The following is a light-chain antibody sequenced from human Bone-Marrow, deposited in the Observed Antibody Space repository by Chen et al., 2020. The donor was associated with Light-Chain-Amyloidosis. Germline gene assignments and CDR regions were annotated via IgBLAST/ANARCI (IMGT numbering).Light chain of an antibody. CDR1: QTIGTY. CDR3: QQTYNIPWT. CDR2: GAS. J-gene: IGKJ1*01. Sequence: QMTQSPSSLSASVGDKVTFTCRANQTIGTYLNWYQQKPRKAPKLLIFGASKLQSGVPSRFSGSGSGTEFTLTINGLEPEDFAAYFCQQTYNIPWTFGLGT. V-gene: IGKV1-39*01.